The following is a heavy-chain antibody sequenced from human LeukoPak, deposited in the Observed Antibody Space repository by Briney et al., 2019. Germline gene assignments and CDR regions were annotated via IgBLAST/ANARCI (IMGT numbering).Heavy chain of an antibody. Sequence: GGSLRLSCAASGFPVSDYYMSWIRQAPGKGPEWISDISRGGSSIYYADSVKGRFTISRDNAKNSLYLQMNSLRAEDTAVYCAKGKDILTGLYDYWGQGTLVTVSS. CDR2: ISRGGSSI. J-gene: IGHJ4*02. CDR1: GFPVSDYY. D-gene: IGHD3-9*01. CDR3: KGKDILTGLYDY. V-gene: IGHV3-11*01.